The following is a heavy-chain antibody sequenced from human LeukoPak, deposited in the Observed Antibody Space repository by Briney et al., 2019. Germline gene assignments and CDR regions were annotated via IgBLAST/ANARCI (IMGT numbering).Heavy chain of an antibody. CDR1: GFTFSSYW. CDR3: ARGGDYPFDY. CDR2: SNSDGSST. Sequence: PGGSLRLSCAASGFTFSSYWMHWVRQAPGMGLVWVSRSNSDGSSTNYADSVKGRFTISRDNAKNTLYLQMNSLRAEDTAVYYCARGGDYPFDYWGQGTLVTVSS. D-gene: IGHD4-17*01. J-gene: IGHJ4*02. V-gene: IGHV3-74*01.